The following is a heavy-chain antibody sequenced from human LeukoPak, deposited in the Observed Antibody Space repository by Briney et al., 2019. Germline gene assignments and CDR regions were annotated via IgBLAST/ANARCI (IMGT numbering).Heavy chain of an antibody. Sequence: GRSLRLTCAASGFTFSSYAMHWVRQAPGKGLEWVAVISYDGSNKYYADSVKGRFTISRDNSKNTLYLQMNSLRAEDTAVYYCARAGQIIVGATSLDYWGQGTLVTVSS. J-gene: IGHJ4*02. CDR1: GFTFSSYA. D-gene: IGHD1-26*01. V-gene: IGHV3-30-3*01. CDR2: ISYDGSNK. CDR3: ARAGQIIVGATSLDY.